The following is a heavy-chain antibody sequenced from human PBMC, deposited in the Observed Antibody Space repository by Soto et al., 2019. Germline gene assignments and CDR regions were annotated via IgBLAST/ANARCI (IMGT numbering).Heavy chain of an antibody. CDR3: AKPRGPYDSYAFDI. Sequence: GGSLRLSCAASGFTVSSNYMNWVRQAPGKGLEWVSVIYSGGSTYYADSVKGRFTISRDNSKNTLYLQMNSLRAEDTAVYYCAKPRGPYDSYAFDIWGQGTMVTVSS. J-gene: IGHJ3*02. V-gene: IGHV3-53*01. CDR1: GFTVSSNY. D-gene: IGHD3-22*01. CDR2: IYSGGST.